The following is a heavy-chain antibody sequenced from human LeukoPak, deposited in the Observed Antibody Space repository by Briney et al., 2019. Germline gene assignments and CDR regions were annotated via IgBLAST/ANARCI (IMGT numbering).Heavy chain of an antibody. V-gene: IGHV4-59*01. CDR2: IYYSGRT. Sequence: SETLSLTCTVSGGSINGYYWSWIRQPPGKGLQWIGYIYYSGRTSYNPSLKSRVTISVDTSKNQFSLNLSSVTAADTAVYYCARNGDGYKQSPPDYWGQGTLVTVSS. CDR1: GGSINGYY. J-gene: IGHJ4*02. CDR3: ARNGDGYKQSPPDY. D-gene: IGHD5-24*01.